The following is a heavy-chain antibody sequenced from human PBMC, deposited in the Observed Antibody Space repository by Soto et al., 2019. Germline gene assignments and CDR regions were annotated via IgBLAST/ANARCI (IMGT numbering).Heavy chain of an antibody. CDR2: ISYDGSNK. CDR1: GFTFSSYG. J-gene: IGHJ6*02. Sequence: QVQLVESGGGVVQPGRSLRLSCAASGFTFSSYGMHWVRQAPGQGLEWVAVISYDGSNKYYADSVKGRFTISRDNSKNTLYRQMNSLRAEDTAVYYCAKIYSSSWNWDYYYYYGMDVWGQGTTVTVSS. CDR3: AKIYSSSWNWDYYYYYGMDV. D-gene: IGHD6-13*01. V-gene: IGHV3-30*18.